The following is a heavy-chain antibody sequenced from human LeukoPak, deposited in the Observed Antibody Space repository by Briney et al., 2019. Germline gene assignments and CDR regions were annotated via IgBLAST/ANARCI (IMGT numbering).Heavy chain of an antibody. V-gene: IGHV3-7*03. D-gene: IGHD3-16*01. Sequence: GGSLRLSCAASGFTFSSYWMDWARQAPGKGLEWVASINHNGNVNYYVDSVKGRLTISRDNAKNSLYLQMSNLRAEDTAVYFCARGGGLDVWGQGATVTVSS. CDR3: ARGGGLDV. CDR2: INHNGNVN. CDR1: GFTFSSYW. J-gene: IGHJ6*02.